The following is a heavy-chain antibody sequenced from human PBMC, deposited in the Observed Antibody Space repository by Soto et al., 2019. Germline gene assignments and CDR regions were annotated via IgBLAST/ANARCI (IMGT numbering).Heavy chain of an antibody. D-gene: IGHD3-9*01. J-gene: IGHJ4*02. V-gene: IGHV3-15*01. Sequence: LRLSCAASGFTFSKTWXSWVRQAPGKGLEWIGRILSKTDGGTTDYAAPLKGRFTISRDDSKNMLYLQMNSLKIEDTAVYYCRSYFDWVRGYWGQGTLVTVSS. CDR2: ILSKTDGGTT. CDR1: GFTFSKTW. CDR3: RSYFDWVRGY.